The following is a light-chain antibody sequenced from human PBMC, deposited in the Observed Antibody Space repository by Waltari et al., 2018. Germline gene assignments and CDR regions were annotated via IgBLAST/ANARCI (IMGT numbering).Light chain of an antibody. CDR3: YSYADTFTWV. V-gene: IGLV2-11*01. Sequence: QSALTQPRSVSGSPGQSVTISCTGTSSDIGGYNYVSWYQQHPGKAPKRIIYDVTKRPAGVPDRFSASKSGNTASLTIAGLQADDEADYYCYSYADTFTWVFGGGTKLTVL. CDR2: DVT. CDR1: SSDIGGYNY. J-gene: IGLJ3*02.